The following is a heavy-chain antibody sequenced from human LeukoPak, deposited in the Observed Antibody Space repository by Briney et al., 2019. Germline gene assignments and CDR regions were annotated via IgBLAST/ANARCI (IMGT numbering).Heavy chain of an antibody. D-gene: IGHD3-22*01. Sequence: PSETLSLTCTVSGCSISSYYWSWIRQPAGKGLESIGHISTSGSTNDNPSLNSRVTMSVDTSMNQFSLKLSSVTAADTAVYYCARVRYSDSSVLTRKRSYYFDYWGQGTLVTVSS. CDR2: ISTSGST. V-gene: IGHV4-4*07. J-gene: IGHJ4*02. CDR1: GCSISSYY. CDR3: ARVRYSDSSVLTRKRSYYFDY.